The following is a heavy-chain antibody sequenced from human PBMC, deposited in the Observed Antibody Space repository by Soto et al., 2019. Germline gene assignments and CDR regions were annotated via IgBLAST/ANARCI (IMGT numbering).Heavy chain of an antibody. V-gene: IGHV4-39*01. CDR3: VRQTDDSYTFNAFDI. D-gene: IGHD3-16*01. CDR2: IFYRGSA. Sequence: QLQLQESGPGLVKPSETLSLTCTISGGSISNNFYYWGWIRQPPGKGLQWIGNIFYRGSANYNPSLKSPVSISVDTSKNQFSLRLTSVTAADTAVYYFVRQTDDSYTFNAFDIWGQGTMVTVSS. J-gene: IGHJ3*02. CDR1: GGSISNNFYY.